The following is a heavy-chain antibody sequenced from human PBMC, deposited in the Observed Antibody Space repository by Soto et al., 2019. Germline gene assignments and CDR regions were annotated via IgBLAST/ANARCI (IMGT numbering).Heavy chain of an antibody. CDR3: ARGGGGSYLWNWFDP. CDR2: IIPIFGTA. Sequence: QVQLVQSGAEVKKPGSSVKVSCKASGGTFSSYAISWVRQAPGQELEWMGGIIPIFGTANYAQKFQGRVTITADESTSTAYMELGSLRSEDTAVDYCARGGGGSYLWNWFDPWGQGTLVTVSS. D-gene: IGHD1-26*01. V-gene: IGHV1-69*01. J-gene: IGHJ5*02. CDR1: GGTFSSYA.